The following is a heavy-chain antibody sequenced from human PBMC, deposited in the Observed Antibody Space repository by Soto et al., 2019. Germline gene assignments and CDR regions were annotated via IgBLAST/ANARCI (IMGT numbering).Heavy chain of an antibody. V-gene: IGHV1-2*04. CDR1: GYTFTGYY. D-gene: IGHD5-18*01. Sequence: ASVKVSCKASGYTFTGYYMHWVRQAPGQGLEWMGWINPNSGGTNYAQKFQGWITMTRDTSISTAYMELSRLRSDDTAVYYCARDSVDSGYYYGMDVWGQGTTVTVSS. J-gene: IGHJ6*02. CDR2: INPNSGGT. CDR3: ARDSVDSGYYYGMDV.